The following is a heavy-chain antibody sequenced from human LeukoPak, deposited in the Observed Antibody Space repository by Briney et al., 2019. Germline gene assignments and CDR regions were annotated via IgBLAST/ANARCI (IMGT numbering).Heavy chain of an antibody. Sequence: SVKVSCKASGGTFSSYSISWVRQAPGQGLEWMGRIIPILGIANYAQKFQGRVTITADKSTSTAYMELSSLRSGDTDVYYCARAVCRYSYGSLNNCYYYGMDVGGQGTTVTVSS. CDR1: GGTFSSYS. V-gene: IGHV1-69*04. CDR3: ARAVCRYSYGSLNNCYYYGMDV. CDR2: IIPILGIA. J-gene: IGHJ6*02. D-gene: IGHD5-18*01.